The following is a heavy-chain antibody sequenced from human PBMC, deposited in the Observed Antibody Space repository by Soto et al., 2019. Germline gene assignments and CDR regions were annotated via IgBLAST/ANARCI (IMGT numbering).Heavy chain of an antibody. CDR2: ISGGGGSS. J-gene: IGHJ4*02. CDR3: ANAKDTVNPDY. Sequence: GGSLRLSCAASGFTFGSYGMGWVRQAPGKGLEWVSDISGGGGSSNSADSVKGRFTISRDNSKNTLYLQMNSLRAEETAVYYCANAKDTVNPDYWGQGTLVTVYS. V-gene: IGHV3-23*01. D-gene: IGHD4-17*01. CDR1: GFTFGSYG.